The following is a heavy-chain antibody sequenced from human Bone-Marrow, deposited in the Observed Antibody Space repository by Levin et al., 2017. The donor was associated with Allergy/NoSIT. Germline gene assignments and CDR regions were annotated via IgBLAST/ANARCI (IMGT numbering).Heavy chain of an antibody. D-gene: IGHD6-6*01. J-gene: IGHJ6*03. CDR2: ISGSGGST. CDR1: GFTFSSYA. CDR3: AKDMGIAARRYYYYYMDV. Sequence: GGSLRLSCAASGFTFSSYAMSWVRQAPGKGLEWVSAISGSGGSTYYADSVKGRFTISRDNSKNTLYLQMNSLRAEDTAVYYCAKDMGIAARRYYYYYMDVWGKGTTVTVSS. V-gene: IGHV3-23*01.